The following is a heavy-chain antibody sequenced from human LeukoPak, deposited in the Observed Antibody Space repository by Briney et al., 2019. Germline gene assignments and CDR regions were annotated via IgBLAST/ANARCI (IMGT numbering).Heavy chain of an antibody. J-gene: IGHJ4*02. CDR3: AKGSLGSWYFFDY. CDR2: ISGSGGNT. Sequence: PGGSLRLSCAASGFTFSSYAMSWVRQAPGKGPEWVSTISGSGGNTYYADSVKGRFTTSRDNSKNTLWLQMNSLRAEDTALYYCAKGSLGSWYFFDYWGQGTLVTVSS. V-gene: IGHV3-23*01. D-gene: IGHD6-13*01. CDR1: GFTFSSYA.